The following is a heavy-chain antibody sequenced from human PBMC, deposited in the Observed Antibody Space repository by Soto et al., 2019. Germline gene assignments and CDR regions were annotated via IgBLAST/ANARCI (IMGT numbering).Heavy chain of an antibody. V-gene: IGHV3-9*01. CDR1: GFTFDDYA. D-gene: IGHD3-22*01. CDR3: AKDISDSSLYYYMDV. CDR2: ISWNSGSI. Sequence: GGSLRLSCAASGFTFDDYAMHWVWQAPGKGLEWVSGISWNSGSIGYADSVKGRFTISRDNAKNSLYLQMNSLRAEDTALYYCAKDISDSSLYYYMDVWGKGTTVTVSS. J-gene: IGHJ6*03.